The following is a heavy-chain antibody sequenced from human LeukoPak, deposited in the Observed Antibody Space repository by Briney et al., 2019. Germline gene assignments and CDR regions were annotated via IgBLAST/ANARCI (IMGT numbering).Heavy chain of an antibody. Sequence: SETLSLTCTVSGGSISSSSYYWGWIRQPPGKGLEWIGSIYYSGGTYYNPSLKSRVTISVDTSKNQFSLKLSSVTAADTAVYYCARASGYYDSSGYYEYYFDYWGQGTLVTVSS. V-gene: IGHV4-39*01. J-gene: IGHJ4*02. D-gene: IGHD3-22*01. CDR3: ARASGYYDSSGYYEYYFDY. CDR1: GGSISSSSYY. CDR2: IYYSGGT.